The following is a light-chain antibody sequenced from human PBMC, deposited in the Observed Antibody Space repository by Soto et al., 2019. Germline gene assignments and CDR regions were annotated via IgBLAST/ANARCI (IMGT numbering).Light chain of an antibody. CDR1: NIATNS. CDR3: QLWDNKNDEVV. CDR2: NDN. V-gene: IGLV3-21*04. J-gene: IGLJ3*02. Sequence: SYELTQPPSVSLAPGKTARITCGGNNIATNSVHWYRQKPGQAPVLVISNDNDRPSGIPDRFSGSNSGHTATLTIRRVEAGDEADYYCQLWDNKNDEVVFGGGTKLTVL.